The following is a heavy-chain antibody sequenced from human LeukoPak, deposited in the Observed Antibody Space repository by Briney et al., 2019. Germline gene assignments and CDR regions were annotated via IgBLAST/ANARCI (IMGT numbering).Heavy chain of an antibody. D-gene: IGHD1-26*01. Sequence: GGSLRLSCAASGFTFSSYAMGWVRQAPGKGLEWVSLISGSGGSTYYADSVKGRFTVSRDNSKNTEYLQMNSLRAEDTAVYFCAKDRYGGSVYNGMDVWGQGTTVTVSS. CDR1: GFTFSSYA. CDR3: AKDRYGGSVYNGMDV. V-gene: IGHV3-23*01. CDR2: ISGSGGST. J-gene: IGHJ6*02.